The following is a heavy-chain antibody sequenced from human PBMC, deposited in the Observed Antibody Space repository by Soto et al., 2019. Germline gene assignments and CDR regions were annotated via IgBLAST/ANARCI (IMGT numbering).Heavy chain of an antibody. CDR3: VRLPAGKWLDP. V-gene: IGHV3-7*05. D-gene: IGHD2-2*01. Sequence: GGSLGLSCAASGFTVWVYWMSGARQATGKGLEWVANIKPGGDDKYYVNSVKGRFTISRDNAKNSLYLQMNSLRVDDTAVYYCVRLPAGKWLDPWGQGTLVTVSS. CDR2: IKPGGDDK. J-gene: IGHJ5*02. CDR1: GFTVWVYW.